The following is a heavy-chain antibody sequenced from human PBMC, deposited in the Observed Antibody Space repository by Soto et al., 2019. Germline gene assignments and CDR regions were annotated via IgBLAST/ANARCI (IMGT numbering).Heavy chain of an antibody. Sequence: QVQLVQSGAEVKKPGSSVKVSCKASGGTFSSYAISWVRQAPGQGLEWTGGIIPIFGTANHAQKFPGRVTITADESMSTGDMEPGILRSEDTAVYYCAGDPSGDYQYDFAYRGQRALVIVFS. J-gene: IGHJ4*02. CDR2: IIPIFGTA. D-gene: IGHD4-17*01. V-gene: IGHV1-69*01. CDR3: AGDPSGDYQYDFAY. CDR1: GGTFSSYA.